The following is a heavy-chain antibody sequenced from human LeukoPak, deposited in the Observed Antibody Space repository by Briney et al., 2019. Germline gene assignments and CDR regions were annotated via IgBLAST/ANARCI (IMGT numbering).Heavy chain of an antibody. V-gene: IGHV3-23*01. Sequence: GGSLRLSCAASGFTFSNYGMSWVRQAPGKGLEWVSGISGSGGSTYYADSVKGRFTISRDNSKNTLFLQMHSLRAEDTALYYCARGGSYGGYHSYWGQGTLVTVSS. CDR2: ISGSGGST. J-gene: IGHJ4*02. CDR3: ARGGSYGGYHSY. CDR1: GFTFSNYG. D-gene: IGHD4-23*01.